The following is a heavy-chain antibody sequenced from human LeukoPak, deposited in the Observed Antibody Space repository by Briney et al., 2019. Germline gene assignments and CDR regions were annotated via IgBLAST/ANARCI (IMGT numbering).Heavy chain of an antibody. V-gene: IGHV4-34*08. D-gene: IGHD6-13*01. Sequence: SETLSLTCAVYGGTFSGYYWSWIRQPPGKRLEWVGESNDSGGTNYNPSLKSRVTISADKSKNQVSLKLTSVTAADTAVYYCGSAAGVNYFDYWGQGTLVTVSS. CDR1: GGTFSGYY. J-gene: IGHJ4*02. CDR3: GSAAGVNYFDY. CDR2: SNDSGGT.